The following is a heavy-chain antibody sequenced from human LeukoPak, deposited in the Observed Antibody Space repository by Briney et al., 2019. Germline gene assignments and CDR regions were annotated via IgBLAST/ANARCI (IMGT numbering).Heavy chain of an antibody. CDR2: ISGDSTYI. CDR1: GFTFSSYS. Sequence: GGSLRLSCAASGFTFSSYSMNWVRQAPGKGLEWVSSISGDSTYIYNAGSVKGRFTISRDNAQASLYLQMISLRADDTAVYYCARVSGRLERQSDLDYWGQGTLVSVSS. D-gene: IGHD1-1*01. CDR3: ARVSGRLERQSDLDY. V-gene: IGHV3-21*01. J-gene: IGHJ4*02.